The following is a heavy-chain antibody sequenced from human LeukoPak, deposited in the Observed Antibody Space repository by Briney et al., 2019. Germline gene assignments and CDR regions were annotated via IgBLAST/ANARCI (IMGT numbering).Heavy chain of an antibody. CDR2: ISGSGGRT. D-gene: IGHD3-9*01. V-gene: IGHV3-23*01. Sequence: GGSLRLSCAASGFTFSNYGMSWVRQAPGKGLEWVSAISGSGGRTYHADSVKGRFTISRDNAKNSLFLQMSSLRDEDTAVYYCARDRGQLVIPFFFDYWGQGILVTVSS. J-gene: IGHJ4*02. CDR3: ARDRGQLVIPFFFDY. CDR1: GFTFSNYG.